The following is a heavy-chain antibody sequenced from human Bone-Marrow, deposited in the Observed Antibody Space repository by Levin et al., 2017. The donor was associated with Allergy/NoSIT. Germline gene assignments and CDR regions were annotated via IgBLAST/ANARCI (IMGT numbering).Heavy chain of an antibody. Sequence: GGSLRLSCAASGFTFSSYAMSWVRQAPGKGLEWVSAISGSGGSTYYADSVKGRFTISRDNSKNTLYLQMNSLRAEDTAVYYCANYPKRGYSSLLIAAIDYWGQGTLVTVSS. CDR3: ANYPKRGYSSLLIAAIDY. V-gene: IGHV3-23*01. CDR1: GFTFSSYA. D-gene: IGHD5-18*01. CDR2: ISGSGGST. J-gene: IGHJ4*02.